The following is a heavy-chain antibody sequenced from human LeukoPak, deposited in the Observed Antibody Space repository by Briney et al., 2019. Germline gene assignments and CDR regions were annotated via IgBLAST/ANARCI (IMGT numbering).Heavy chain of an antibody. CDR2: IYYSGST. CDR3: ARGASGSYPTYYYYGMDV. Sequence: PSETLSLTCTVSGGSISSYYWSWIRQPPGKGLEWIGYIYYSGSTNYNPSLKSRVTISVDTSKNQFSLKLSSVTAADTAVHYCARGASGSYPTYYYYGMDVWGQGTTVTVSS. CDR1: GGSISSYY. V-gene: IGHV4-59*01. J-gene: IGHJ6*02. D-gene: IGHD1-26*01.